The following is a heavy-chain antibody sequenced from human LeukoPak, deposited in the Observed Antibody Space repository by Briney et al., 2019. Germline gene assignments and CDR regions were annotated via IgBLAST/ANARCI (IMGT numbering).Heavy chain of an antibody. V-gene: IGHV3-15*01. Sequence: PGGSLRLSCAAPGLTFTNAWMSWVRQAPGKGLEWVDRIKSKSDGGTTDYAAPVKGRFTISRDDSKNTLYLQMNSLKTEDTAVYYCVDTPFDYWGQGTLVTVSS. CDR2: IKSKSDGGTT. J-gene: IGHJ4*02. D-gene: IGHD5-18*01. CDR3: VDTPFDY. CDR1: GLTFTNAW.